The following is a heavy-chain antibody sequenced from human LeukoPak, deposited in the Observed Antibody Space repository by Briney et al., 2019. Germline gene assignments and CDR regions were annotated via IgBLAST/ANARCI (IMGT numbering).Heavy chain of an antibody. CDR1: GGSISSGGYY. D-gene: IGHD5-18*01. CDR2: IYYSGST. Sequence: SQTLSLTCTVSGGSISSGGYYWSWIRQHPGKGLEWIGYIYYSGSTYYNPSLKSRVTISVDTSKNQFSLKLSSVPAADTAVYYCASRYSYGYWFDPWGQGTLVTVSS. CDR3: ASRYSYGYWFDP. V-gene: IGHV4-31*03. J-gene: IGHJ5*02.